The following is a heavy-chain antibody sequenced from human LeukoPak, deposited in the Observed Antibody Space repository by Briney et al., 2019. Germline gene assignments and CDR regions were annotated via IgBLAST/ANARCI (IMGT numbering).Heavy chain of an antibody. D-gene: IGHD1-26*01. CDR2: ISYDGSNK. CDR3: AKEGSNGDFDY. Sequence: WRFLRLSCAASGFTFSSYDMHWCWQAPGKGLEWVTVISYDGSNKYYGDSVKGRFTISRDNSKNTLYLKMNSLRAEDTAVYYCAKEGSNGDFDYGGKASLATVSS. CDR1: GFTFSSYD. V-gene: IGHV3-30*18. J-gene: IGHJ4*02.